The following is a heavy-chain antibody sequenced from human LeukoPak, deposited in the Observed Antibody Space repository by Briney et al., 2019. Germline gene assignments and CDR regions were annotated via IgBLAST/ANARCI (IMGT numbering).Heavy chain of an antibody. CDR3: ARGDLGRGSPFDP. CDR2: IYSGGTT. Sequence: GGSLRLSCAASGFTVSSNYMSWVRQAPGKGLEWVSAIYSGGTTYYADSVTGRFTISGDSSKNTLYLQMNSLRAEDTAVYYCARGDLGRGSPFDPWGQGTLVTVSS. V-gene: IGHV3-53*01. J-gene: IGHJ5*02. D-gene: IGHD3-16*01. CDR1: GFTVSSNY.